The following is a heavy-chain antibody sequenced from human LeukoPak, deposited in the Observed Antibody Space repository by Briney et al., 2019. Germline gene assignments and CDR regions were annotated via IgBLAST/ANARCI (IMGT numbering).Heavy chain of an antibody. Sequence: ASVEVSCKASGYTFTSYGISWVRQAPGQGLEWMGWISAYNGNTNYAQKLQGRVTMTTDTSTSTAYMELRSLRSDDTAVYYCARASSVYSGSYYVSSLRYFDYWGQGTLVTVSS. J-gene: IGHJ4*02. V-gene: IGHV1-18*01. D-gene: IGHD1-26*01. CDR3: ARASSVYSGSYYVSSLRYFDY. CDR1: GYTFTSYG. CDR2: ISAYNGNT.